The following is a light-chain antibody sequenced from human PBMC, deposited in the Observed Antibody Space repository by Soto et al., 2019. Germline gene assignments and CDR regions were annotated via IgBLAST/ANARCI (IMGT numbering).Light chain of an antibody. CDR1: QGISTF. CDR3: QQSYATVRT. V-gene: IGKV1-39*01. Sequence: DIQMTQSPSSLSTSVGGRVTITCRASQGISTFLNWYQQKPGRAPRLLIYAASRLQSGVPARFSGSGAETHFTLTITSLQPEDFGIYFCQQSYATVRTFGGGTKV. J-gene: IGKJ4*01. CDR2: AAS.